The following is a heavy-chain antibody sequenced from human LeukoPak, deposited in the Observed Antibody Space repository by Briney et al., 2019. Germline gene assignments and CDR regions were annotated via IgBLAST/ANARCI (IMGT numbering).Heavy chain of an antibody. D-gene: IGHD6-13*01. J-gene: IGHJ4*02. CDR2: INPNSGGT. V-gene: IGHV1-2*02. CDR1: GYTFTGYY. CDR3: ARGTYSSSWYIDY. Sequence: GASVKVSCKASGYTFTGYYMHWVRQAPGQGLEWMGWINPNSGGTNYAQKFQGRVTMTRDTSISTAYMELSRLRSDDTAVYYCARGTYSSSWYIDYWGQGTLVTVSS.